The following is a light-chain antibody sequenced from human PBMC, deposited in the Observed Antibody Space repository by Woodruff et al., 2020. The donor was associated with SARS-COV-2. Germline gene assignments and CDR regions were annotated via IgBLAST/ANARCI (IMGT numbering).Light chain of an antibody. V-gene: IGKV1-39*01. CDR3: QQSYSTPYT. Sequence: SQSISTYLNWYQQKPGKAPKLLIYAASSLQSGVPSRFSGSGSGTDFTLTISSLQPEDFATYYCQQSYSTPYTFGQGTKLEIK. CDR2: AAS. J-gene: IGKJ2*01. CDR1: QSISTY.